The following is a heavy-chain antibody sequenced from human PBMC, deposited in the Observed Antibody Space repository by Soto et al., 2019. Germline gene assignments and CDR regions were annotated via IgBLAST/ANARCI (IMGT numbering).Heavy chain of an antibody. CDR1: GFTFSTYA. CDR2: ISGSGGST. D-gene: IGHD6-13*01. V-gene: IGHV3-23*01. CDR3: AKERRGIAAAGAED. J-gene: IGHJ4*02. Sequence: EVQLLESGGGLLQPAGSLRLSCAASGFTFSTYAMSWVRQAPGKGLEWVSGISGSGGSTYYAESVKGRFTISRDNSKNTLYLQMSSLRAEDTALYYCAKERRGIAAAGAEDWGQGTLVTVSS.